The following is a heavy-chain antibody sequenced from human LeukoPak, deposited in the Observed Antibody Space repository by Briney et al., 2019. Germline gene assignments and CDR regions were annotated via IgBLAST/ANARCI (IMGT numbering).Heavy chain of an antibody. CDR2: IIPILGIA. CDR1: GGTFSSYT. D-gene: IGHD1-26*01. CDR3: ARGPPYSGSSHFDY. J-gene: IGHJ4*02. Sequence: SVKVSCKASGGTFSSYTISWVRQAPGQGLEWMGRIIPILGIANYAQKFQGRVTITADKSTSTAYMELSSLRSEDTAVYYCARGPPYSGSSHFDYWGQGTLVTVSS. V-gene: IGHV1-69*02.